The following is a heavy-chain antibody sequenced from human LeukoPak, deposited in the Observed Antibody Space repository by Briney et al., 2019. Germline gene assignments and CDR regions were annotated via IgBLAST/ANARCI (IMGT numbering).Heavy chain of an antibody. CDR1: GGTFSSYA. D-gene: IGHD2-2*01. V-gene: IGHV1-69*13. J-gene: IGHJ3*02. CDR3: ARDARGYCSSTSCLDAFDI. Sequence: SVKVSCKASGGTFSSYAISWVRQAPGQGLEWMGGIIPIFGTANYAQKFQGRVTITADESTSTAYMELSSLRSEDTAVYYCARDARGYCSSTSCLDAFDIWGQGTMVTVSS. CDR2: IIPIFGTA.